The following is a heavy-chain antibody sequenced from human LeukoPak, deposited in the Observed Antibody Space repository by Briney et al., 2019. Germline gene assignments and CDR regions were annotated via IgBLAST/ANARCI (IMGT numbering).Heavy chain of an antibody. Sequence: GGSLRLSCAASGFTFSSYSMNWVRQAPGKGLEWVSYINSSSSTIFYADSVKGRFTISRDDAKNSLYLQMNSLRAEDTAVYYCARGVKVRGVNYYGMDVWGQGTTVTVSS. J-gene: IGHJ6*02. V-gene: IGHV3-48*04. CDR2: INSSSSTI. CDR1: GFTFSSYS. D-gene: IGHD3-10*01. CDR3: ARGVKVRGVNYYGMDV.